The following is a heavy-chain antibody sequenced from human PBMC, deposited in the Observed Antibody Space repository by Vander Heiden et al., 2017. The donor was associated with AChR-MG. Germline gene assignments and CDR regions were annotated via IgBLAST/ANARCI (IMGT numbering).Heavy chain of an antibody. CDR3: AKAGSSWWPPIDY. CDR1: GFTFSTYA. Sequence: GSLRLSCAASGFTFSTYAMSWVRQAPGKGLEWVSGISGSGDNTYYADSVKGRFTISRDNSKNTLYLQMNNLRAEDTAIYYCAKAGSSWWPPIDYWGQGTLVTVSS. V-gene: IGHV3-23*01. J-gene: IGHJ4*02. CDR2: ISGSGDNT. D-gene: IGHD6-13*01.